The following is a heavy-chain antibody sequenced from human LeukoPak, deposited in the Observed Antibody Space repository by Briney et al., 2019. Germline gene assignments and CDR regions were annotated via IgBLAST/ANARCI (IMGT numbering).Heavy chain of an antibody. D-gene: IGHD3-9*01. Sequence: GGSLRLSCTVSGFSVSAIYMSWVRQAPGKGLQWVSVIYSAGTSFHAESLEGRFTVSRDISKDTLYLQMNSLRAEDTGVYYCAMTDDILIASSYWGQGTSVTVSS. CDR3: AMTDDILIASSY. CDR1: GFSVSAIY. J-gene: IGHJ4*02. V-gene: IGHV3-53*01. CDR2: IYSAGTS.